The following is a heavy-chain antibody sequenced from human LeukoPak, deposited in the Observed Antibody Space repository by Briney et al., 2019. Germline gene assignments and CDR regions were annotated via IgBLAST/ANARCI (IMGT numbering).Heavy chain of an antibody. D-gene: IGHD3-3*01. CDR1: GFTFITYA. CDR2: IGGRGGAT. CDR3: AKMVRPLPYNFWSGPTGNYYFYGMDV. V-gene: IGHV3-23*01. J-gene: IGHJ6*02. Sequence: GGSLRLSCAASGFTFITYAMNWVRQAPGKGLEWVSSIGGRGGATYYADSVKGRFTISRDNPKDTVYLLMNRLRVEDTALYYCAKMVRPLPYNFWSGPTGNYYFYGMDVWGQGTTVTVSS.